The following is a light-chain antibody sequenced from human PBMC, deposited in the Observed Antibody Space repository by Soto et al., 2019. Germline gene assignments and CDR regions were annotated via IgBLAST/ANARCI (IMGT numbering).Light chain of an antibody. J-gene: IGKJ1*01. CDR1: QSVTTR. Sequence: IVLTQSPGTLSLSPGERVTLSCRASQSVTTRLAWYQHKPGQAPRLLMSGASSRASGVPVRFSGSGSGTDFTLTISRLEPEDFAVYYCQQYGSSPAWTFGQGTKV. CDR3: QQYGSSPAWT. CDR2: GAS. V-gene: IGKV3-20*01.